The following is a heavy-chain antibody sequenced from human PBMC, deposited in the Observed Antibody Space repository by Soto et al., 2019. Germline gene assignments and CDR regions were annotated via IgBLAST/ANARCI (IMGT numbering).Heavy chain of an antibody. CDR3: ARAFGSTMPSLF. CDR2: NNPNSGGT. D-gene: IGHD2-2*01. Sequence: ASVKVSCKASGYTFTGYYMHWVRQAPGQGLEWMGWNNPNSGGTNYAQKFQGRVTMTRDTSISTAYMELSSVTAADTAVYYCARAFGSTMPSLFWGQGTLVTVSS. J-gene: IGHJ4*02. CDR1: GYTFTGYY. V-gene: IGHV1-2*02.